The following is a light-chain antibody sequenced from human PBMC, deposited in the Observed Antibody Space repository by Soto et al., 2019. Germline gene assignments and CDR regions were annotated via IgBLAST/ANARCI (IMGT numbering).Light chain of an antibody. J-gene: IGLJ2*01. CDR1: SSDVGGYNY. CDR2: EVS. V-gene: IGLV2-8*01. Sequence: QSVLTQPPSASGSPGQSVTISCTGTSSDVGGYNYVSWYQQHPGKAPKLMIYEVSKRPSGVPDRFSGSKSGNTASLTVSGLQAEDEVDYYCSSYAGSNNPVVFGGGTKVTVL. CDR3: SSYAGSNNPVV.